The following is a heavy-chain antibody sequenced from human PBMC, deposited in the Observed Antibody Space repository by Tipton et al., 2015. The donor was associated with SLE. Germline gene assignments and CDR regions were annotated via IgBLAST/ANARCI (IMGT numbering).Heavy chain of an antibody. V-gene: IGHV4-31*03. Sequence: TLSLTCTVSGVSISSGSYFWSWIRQHPGKGLEWIGFIYNSGRSSYNPSTYYNPSLKSRVSMSVDTSKSQFSLNLRSVTAADTAVYYCARSEYSDGLLDYWGQGTLVTVSS. CDR1: GVSISSGSYF. CDR3: ARSEYSDGLLDY. D-gene: IGHD5-12*01. J-gene: IGHJ4*02. CDR2: IYNSGRSSYNPST.